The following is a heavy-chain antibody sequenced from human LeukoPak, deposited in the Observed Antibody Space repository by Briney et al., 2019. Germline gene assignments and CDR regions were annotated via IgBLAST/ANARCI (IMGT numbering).Heavy chain of an antibody. CDR3: ARVGQDDFWSGYTHGGDYFDY. CDR1: GFTFSSYG. D-gene: IGHD3-3*01. CDR2: IGSAGDT. V-gene: IGHV3-13*01. J-gene: IGHJ4*02. Sequence: GGSLGLSCAASGFTFSSYGMHWVRQATGKGLEWVSAIGSAGDTYYPGSVKGRFTISRENAKNSLYLQMNSLRAGDTAVYYCARVGQDDFWSGYTHGGDYFDYWGQRTLVTVSS.